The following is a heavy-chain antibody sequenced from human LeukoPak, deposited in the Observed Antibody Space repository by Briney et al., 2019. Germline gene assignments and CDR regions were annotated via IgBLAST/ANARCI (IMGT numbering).Heavy chain of an antibody. CDR3: AKTGYYYDSSGIDY. CDR2: ISGSGGST. V-gene: IGHV3-23*01. J-gene: IGHJ4*02. CDR1: GFTFSSYA. D-gene: IGHD3-22*01. Sequence: PGGSLRLSCAAPGFTFSSYAMSWVRQAPGKGLEWVSAISGSGGSTYYADSVKGRFTISRDNSKNTLYLQMNSLRAEDTAVYYCAKTGYYYDSSGIDYWGQGTLVTVSS.